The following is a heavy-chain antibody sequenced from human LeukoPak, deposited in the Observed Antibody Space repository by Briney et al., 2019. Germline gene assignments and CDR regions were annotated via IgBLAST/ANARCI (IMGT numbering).Heavy chain of an antibody. CDR1: GGSISSNNDY. J-gene: IGHJ5*02. D-gene: IGHD3-10*01. CDR2: IYQSGST. V-gene: IGHV4-39*07. Sequence: SSETLSLTCTVSGGSISSNNDYWGWIRQPPGKGLEWIGEIYQSGSTNYNPSLKSRVTISVDKSKNQFSLKLSSVTAADTAVYYCARRGRGVATMVRGTLNWFDPWGQGTLVTVSS. CDR3: ARRGRGVATMVRGTLNWFDP.